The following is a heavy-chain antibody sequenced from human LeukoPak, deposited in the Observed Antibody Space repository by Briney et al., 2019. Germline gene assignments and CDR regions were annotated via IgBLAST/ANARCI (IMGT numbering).Heavy chain of an antibody. CDR3: ATGRSVRLLFDNWFDP. J-gene: IGHJ5*02. Sequence: SQTLSLTCAISGDSVSSNSAGWSWIRQSPSRGLEWLGRTYYRSKWYNDYAVSVKSRITINPDTSKNQFSLQLNSVTPEDTAVYYCATGRSVRLLFDNWFDPWGQGTLVTVSS. V-gene: IGHV6-1*01. CDR2: TYYRSKWYN. CDR1: GDSVSSNSAG. D-gene: IGHD2-21*02.